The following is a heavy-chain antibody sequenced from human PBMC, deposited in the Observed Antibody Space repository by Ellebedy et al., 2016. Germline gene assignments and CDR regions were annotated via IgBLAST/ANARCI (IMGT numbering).Heavy chain of an antibody. D-gene: IGHD2-8*01. CDR2: IYDSGST. CDR3: ARSGVSGMDV. V-gene: IGHV4-59*01. Sequence: GSLRLSXSVSGGSLSSYYWSWIRQPPGKGLEWIGYIYDSGSTIYDPSLKSRVTISIDTSKNQLSLKLSSVTAADTAVYYCARSGVSGMDVWGLGAPVTVSS. J-gene: IGHJ6*02. CDR1: GGSLSSYY.